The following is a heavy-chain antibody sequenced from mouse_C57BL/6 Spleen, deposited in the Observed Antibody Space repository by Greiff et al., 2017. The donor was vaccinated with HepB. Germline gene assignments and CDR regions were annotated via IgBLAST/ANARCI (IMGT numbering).Heavy chain of an antibody. CDR2: IYPGSGST. D-gene: IGHD2-5*01. CDR1: GYTFTSYW. J-gene: IGHJ2*01. V-gene: IGHV1-55*01. Sequence: QVHVKQPGAELVKPGASVKMSCKASGYTFTSYWITWVKQRPGQGLEWIGDIYPGSGSTNYNEKFKSKATLTVDTSSSTAYMQLSSLTSEDSAVYYCALYSNPFDYWGQGTTLTVSS. CDR3: ALYSNPFDY.